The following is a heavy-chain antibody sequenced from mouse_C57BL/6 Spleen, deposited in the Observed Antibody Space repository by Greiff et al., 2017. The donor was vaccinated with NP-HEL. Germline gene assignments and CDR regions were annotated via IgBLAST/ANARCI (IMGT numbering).Heavy chain of an antibody. Sequence: VQLQQSGAELVRPGASVKLSCTASGFNIKDDYMHWVKQRPEQGLEWIGWIDPENGDTEYASKFQGKATITADTSSNTAYLQLSSLTSEDTAVYYCTTRAYYSTLYYFDYWGQGTTLTVSS. CDR1: GFNIKDDY. J-gene: IGHJ2*01. D-gene: IGHD2-5*01. CDR2: IDPENGDT. CDR3: TTRAYYSTLYYFDY. V-gene: IGHV14-4*01.